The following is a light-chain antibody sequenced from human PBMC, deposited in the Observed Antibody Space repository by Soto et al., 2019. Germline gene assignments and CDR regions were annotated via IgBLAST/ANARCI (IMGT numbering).Light chain of an antibody. Sequence: DIQMTQSPSTLSASVGDRVTITCRASQSISSWLAWYQQKPGKAPKLLIYKASSLESGVPSRFSGSGPGTEFTLTISSLQPDDFATYYCQEYKSYSTFGQGTKLEIK. J-gene: IGKJ2*01. CDR3: QEYKSYST. CDR1: QSISSW. V-gene: IGKV1-5*03. CDR2: KAS.